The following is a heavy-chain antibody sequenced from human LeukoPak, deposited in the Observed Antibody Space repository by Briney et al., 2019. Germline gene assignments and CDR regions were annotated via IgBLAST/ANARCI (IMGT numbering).Heavy chain of an antibody. CDR2: ISAFNGYT. J-gene: IGHJ6*02. Sequence: ASVKVSCKASGYTFTSYGISWVRQAPGQGLEWVGWISAFNGYTNYIQKFQGRVTMTTDTSTSTAYMELRSLRADDTAVYYCVRDRRFSSGLSYYYYSMDVRGQGTTVTVSS. V-gene: IGHV1-18*01. D-gene: IGHD5-18*01. CDR3: VRDRRFSSGLSYYYYSMDV. CDR1: GYTFTSYG.